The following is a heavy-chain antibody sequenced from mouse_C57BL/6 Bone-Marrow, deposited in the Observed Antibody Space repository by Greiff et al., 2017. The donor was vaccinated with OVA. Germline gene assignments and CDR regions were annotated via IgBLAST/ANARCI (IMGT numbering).Heavy chain of an antibody. CDR2: IYPGGGYT. D-gene: IGHD2-1*01. CDR3: ASYGNYVAWFAY. J-gene: IGHJ3*01. Sequence: VQLVESGAELVRPGPSVKMSCKASGYTFTNYWIGWAKQRPGHGLEWIGDIYPGGGYTNYNEKFKGKATLTADKSSSTAYMQFSSLTSEDSAIYYCASYGNYVAWFAYWGQGTLVTVSA. CDR1: GYTFTNYW. V-gene: IGHV1-63*01.